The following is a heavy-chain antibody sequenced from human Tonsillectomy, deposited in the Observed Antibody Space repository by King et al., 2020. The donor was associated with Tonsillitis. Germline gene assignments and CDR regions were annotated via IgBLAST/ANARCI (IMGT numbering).Heavy chain of an antibody. Sequence: VQLVESGAEVKKPGASVKVSCKASGYTFTGYYMHWVRQAPGQGLEWMGWINPNSGGTNYAQTFQGRVTMTRDTSISTAYMELSRLRSDDTAVYYCARDLEWLVPTSVDYWGQGTLVTVSS. V-gene: IGHV1-2*02. D-gene: IGHD6-19*01. CDR1: GYTFTGYY. CDR3: ARDLEWLVPTSVDY. CDR2: INPNSGGT. J-gene: IGHJ4*02.